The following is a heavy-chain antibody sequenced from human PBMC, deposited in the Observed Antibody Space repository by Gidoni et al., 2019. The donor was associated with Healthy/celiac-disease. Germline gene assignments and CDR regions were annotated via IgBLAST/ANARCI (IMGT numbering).Heavy chain of an antibody. CDR3: AREFGDYYYGMDV. CDR1: GFTASSNS. Sequence: EAQLVESAGGLVQPGGSLRLPCAASGFTASSNSMSWVRQAPGKGLEWVSVIYSGGSTYYADSVKGRFTISRDNSKNTLYLQMNSLRAEDTAVYYCAREFGDYYYGMDVWGQGTTVTVSS. D-gene: IGHD3-10*01. J-gene: IGHJ6*02. CDR2: IYSGGST. V-gene: IGHV3-66*01.